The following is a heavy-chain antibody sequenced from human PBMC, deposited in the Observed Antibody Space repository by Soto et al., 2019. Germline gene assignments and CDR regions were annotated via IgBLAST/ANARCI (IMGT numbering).Heavy chain of an antibody. Sequence: XSVKVSCEASVYTFFKYFIHWVRQAPGQGLEWIGIINPSRGSATYGPIFQGRVSLTTDMPTSTVYMELSSLRSEDTAIYYCARPLIGDTIDLWGQGTSVTVSS. V-gene: IGHV1-46*01. CDR3: ARPLIGDTIDL. CDR1: VYTFFKYF. J-gene: IGHJ3*01. CDR2: INPSRGSA. D-gene: IGHD3-9*01.